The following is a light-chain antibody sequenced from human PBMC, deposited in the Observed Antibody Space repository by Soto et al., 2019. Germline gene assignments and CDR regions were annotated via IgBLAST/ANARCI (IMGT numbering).Light chain of an antibody. CDR2: LGS. J-gene: IGKJ2*01. V-gene: IGKV2-28*01. Sequence: DIVMTQSPLSLPVTPGEPASISCRSSQSLFHSNGYNYLDWYLQKPGQSPQLLIYLGSNRASGVPDRLSGSGSGIDFTLKISRVEAEDVGVYYCMQALQTPRTFGKGNKLEIK. CDR3: MQALQTPRT. CDR1: QSLFHSNGYNY.